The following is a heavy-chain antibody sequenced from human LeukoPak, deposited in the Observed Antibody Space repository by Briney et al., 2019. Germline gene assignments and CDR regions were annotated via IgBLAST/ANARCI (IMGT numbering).Heavy chain of an antibody. CDR1: GGSISSYY. Sequence: PSETLSLTCTASGGSISSYYWSWILQPPGKGLEWIGYIYYSGSTDYNPSLKSRVTISVDTSKNQFSLKLSSVTAADTAVYYCARLRPDDAFDIWGQGTMVTVSS. D-gene: IGHD3-10*01. V-gene: IGHV4-59*08. CDR2: IYYSGST. J-gene: IGHJ3*02. CDR3: ARLRPDDAFDI.